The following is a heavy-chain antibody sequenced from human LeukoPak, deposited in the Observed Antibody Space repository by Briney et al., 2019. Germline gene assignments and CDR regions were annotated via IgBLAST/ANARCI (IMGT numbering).Heavy chain of an antibody. CDR1: GYTFTSYA. J-gene: IGHJ3*02. CDR3: AREGHSSGRAGVFDI. V-gene: IGHV3-30*04. CDR2: ISHDGTNK. D-gene: IGHD6-25*01. Sequence: SCKASGYTFTSYAMHWVRQAPGKGLEWVALISHDGTNKHYPDSVKGRFTISRDNSKNTVYLQINTLSTEDSAMYYCAREGHSSGRAGVFDIWGQGTMVTVSS.